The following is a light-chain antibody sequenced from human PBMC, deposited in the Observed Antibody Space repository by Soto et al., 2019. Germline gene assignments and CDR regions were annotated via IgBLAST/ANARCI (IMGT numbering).Light chain of an antibody. V-gene: IGKV4-1*01. CDR1: QSVLNGSKTKDS. J-gene: IGKJ1*01. Sequence: DIVMTQSPDSLAVSLGERATINCKSSQSVLNGSKTKDSIAWYQQKLGQPPKLLLYWASTRESGVPDRFSGSGSGTDFTLTISSLQAEDVAVYYCQQYHSAPRTFGQGTKVEI. CDR2: WAS. CDR3: QQYHSAPRT.